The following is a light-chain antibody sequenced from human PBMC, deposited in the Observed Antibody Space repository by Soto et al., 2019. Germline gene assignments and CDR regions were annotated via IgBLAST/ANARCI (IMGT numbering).Light chain of an antibody. V-gene: IGLV1-47*01. CDR2: RNN. Sequence: QSVLTQSPSASGTPGQRVTISCSGCRSNIGRNFAYWYQHVPGTAPRLLIQRNNERPSGVPDRFSGSKSGTSVSLAISGLRSDDEATYYCAAWDDTLDAQVFGGGTKLTVL. CDR1: RSNIGRNF. CDR3: AAWDDTLDAQV. J-gene: IGLJ3*02.